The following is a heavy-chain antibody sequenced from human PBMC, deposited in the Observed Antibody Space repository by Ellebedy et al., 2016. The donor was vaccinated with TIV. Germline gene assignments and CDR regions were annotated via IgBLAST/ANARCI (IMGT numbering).Heavy chain of an antibody. Sequence: MPSETLSLTCTVSGGSISSYYWSWIRQPPGKGLEWLGYIYYSGSTNYNPSLKSRVTISVDTSKNQFSLKLSSVTAADTAVYYCARHESTVEMATIGAWGQGTLVTVSS. CDR1: GGSISSYY. CDR2: IYYSGST. J-gene: IGHJ5*02. D-gene: IGHD5-24*01. V-gene: IGHV4-59*08. CDR3: ARHESTVEMATIGA.